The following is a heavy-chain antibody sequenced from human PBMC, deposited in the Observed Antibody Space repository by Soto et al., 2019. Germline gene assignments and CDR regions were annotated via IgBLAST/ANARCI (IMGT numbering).Heavy chain of an antibody. Sequence: PGGSLRLSCAASGFTFSSYSMNWGRQAPGKGLEWVSSISSSSSYIYYADSVKGRFTISRDNAKNSLYLQMNSLRAEDTAVYYCARGNVSSGWRPSSYFQHWGQGTLVTVSS. D-gene: IGHD6-19*01. CDR2: ISSSSSYI. CDR3: ARGNVSSGWRPSSYFQH. V-gene: IGHV3-21*01. J-gene: IGHJ1*01. CDR1: GFTFSSYS.